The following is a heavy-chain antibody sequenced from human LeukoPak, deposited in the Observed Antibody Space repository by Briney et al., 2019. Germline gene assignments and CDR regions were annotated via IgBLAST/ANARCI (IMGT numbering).Heavy chain of an antibody. CDR1: GFTFSDYT. CDR3: ARGGSGSFDY. V-gene: IGHV3-74*01. CDR2: INNDGSST. D-gene: IGHD2-15*01. J-gene: IGHJ4*02. Sequence: GGSLRLSCAATGFTFSDYTMNWVRQAPGKGLVWVSRINNDGSSTTYADSVKDRFTTSRDNARNTLSLQMTSLRAEDTAVYYCARGGSGSFDYWGQGTLVTVSS.